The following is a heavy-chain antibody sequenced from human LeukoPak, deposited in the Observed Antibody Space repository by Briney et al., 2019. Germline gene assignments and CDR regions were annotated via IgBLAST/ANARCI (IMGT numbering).Heavy chain of an antibody. Sequence: SETLSLTCAVYGGSFSGYYWSWIRQPPGKGLEWIGEINHSGGTNYNPSLKSRVTISVDTSKNQFSLKLSSVTAADTAVYYCARGKQWLVRGAFDIWGQGTMVTVSS. J-gene: IGHJ3*02. CDR2: INHSGGT. CDR3: ARGKQWLVRGAFDI. V-gene: IGHV4-34*01. CDR1: GGSFSGYY. D-gene: IGHD6-19*01.